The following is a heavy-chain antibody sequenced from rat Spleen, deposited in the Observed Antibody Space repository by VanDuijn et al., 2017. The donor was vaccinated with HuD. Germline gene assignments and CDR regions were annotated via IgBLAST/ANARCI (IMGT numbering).Heavy chain of an antibody. J-gene: IGHJ3*01. CDR1: GFTFNYYW. CDR2: LSYDATAP. Sequence: EVQLVESGGGLVHPGRSLKLSCVTSGFTFNYYWMTWIRQAPTKGLEWVATLSYDATAPYYRDSVKGRFTISRDNAKNTQYLQMDSLRSEDTATYYCARRAYNSGYDWFAYWGQGTLVTVSS. CDR3: ARRAYNSGYDWFAY. D-gene: IGHD4-3*01. V-gene: IGHV5-29*01.